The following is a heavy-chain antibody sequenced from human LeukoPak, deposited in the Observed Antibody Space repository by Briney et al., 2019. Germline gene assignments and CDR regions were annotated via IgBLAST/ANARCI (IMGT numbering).Heavy chain of an antibody. J-gene: IGHJ4*02. V-gene: IGHV4-59*08. D-gene: IGHD2-21*01. Sequence: SETLSLTCTVSGDSISSYYWSWIRQPPGKGLEWIAYIYYSVSTNYNPSLKSRLTLSVDTSKNQFSLKLSSVTATDTAVYYCARTRIPYFDYWGQGTLVTVSS. CDR2: IYYSVST. CDR3: ARTRIPYFDY. CDR1: GDSISSYY.